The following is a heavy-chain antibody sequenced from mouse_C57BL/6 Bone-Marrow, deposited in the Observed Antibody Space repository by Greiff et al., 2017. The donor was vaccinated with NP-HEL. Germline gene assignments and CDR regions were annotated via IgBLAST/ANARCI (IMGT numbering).Heavy chain of an antibody. V-gene: IGHV1-54*01. CDR1: GYAFTNYL. CDR3: ARGFYDGYYYAMDY. Sequence: QVQLQQSGAELVRPGTSVKVSCKASGYAFTNYLIAWVKQRPGQGLEWIGVINPGSGGTNYNEKFKGKATLTADKSSSTAYMQLSSLTSEDSAVYFCARGFYDGYYYAMDYWGQGTSVTVSS. J-gene: IGHJ4*01. D-gene: IGHD2-3*01. CDR2: INPGSGGT.